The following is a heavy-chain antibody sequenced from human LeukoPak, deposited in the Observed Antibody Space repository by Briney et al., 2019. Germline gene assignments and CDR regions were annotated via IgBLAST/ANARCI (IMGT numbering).Heavy chain of an antibody. D-gene: IGHD3-3*01. CDR2: ISSSSDTI. Sequence: AGGSLRLSCTASGFIFSSYSMNWVRQAPGKGLGWVSYISSSSDTIYYADSVKGRFTISRDNAKNSLYLQMNSLRDVDTAVYYCAPNFWGGYLTDYWGQGTLVTVSS. V-gene: IGHV3-48*02. J-gene: IGHJ4*02. CDR3: APNFWGGYLTDY. CDR1: GFIFSSYS.